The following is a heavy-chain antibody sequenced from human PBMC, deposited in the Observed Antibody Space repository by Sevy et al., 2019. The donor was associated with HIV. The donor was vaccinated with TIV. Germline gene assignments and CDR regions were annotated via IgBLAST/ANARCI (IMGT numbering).Heavy chain of an antibody. CDR3: AGVGMITCRIAARQLDY. J-gene: IGHJ4*02. D-gene: IGHD6-6*01. V-gene: IGHV3-48*02. CDR2: ISSSSSTI. Sequence: GGSLRLSCAASGFTFSSYSMNWVRQAPGKGLEWVSYISSSSSTIYYADSVKGRFTISRDNAKNSLYLQMNSLRDEDTAVDYCAGVGMITCRIAARQLDYWGQGTLVTVSS. CDR1: GFTFSSYS.